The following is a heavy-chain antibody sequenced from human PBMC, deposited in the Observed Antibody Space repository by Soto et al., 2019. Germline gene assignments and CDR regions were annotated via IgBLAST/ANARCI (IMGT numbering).Heavy chain of an antibody. Sequence: KQPQTLSLTCAISGDSVSSNSAAWNWIRQSPSRGLEWMGRTYYRSKWYNDYAVSVKSRITINPDTSKNQFSLQLNSVTPEATAVYAREVPTTRVFDYWGQGTLVTVSS. CDR2: TYYRSKWYN. CDR3: EVPTTRVFDY. J-gene: IGHJ4*02. D-gene: IGHD1-26*01. V-gene: IGHV6-1*01. CDR1: GDSVSSNSAA.